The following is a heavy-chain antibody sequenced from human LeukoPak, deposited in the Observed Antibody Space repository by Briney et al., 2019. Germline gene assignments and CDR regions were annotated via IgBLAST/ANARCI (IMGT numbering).Heavy chain of an antibody. Sequence: GESLKISCKGSGYTFTNYWIAWVRQMPGKGLDWMGVIYPLDSDARYSPSFQGQVTISADKSISTVYLQWSTLKASDTAMYYCARSLGVYYYGMDVWGQGTTVTVSS. J-gene: IGHJ6*02. CDR3: ARSLGVYYYGMDV. CDR2: IYPLDSDA. V-gene: IGHV5-51*01. CDR1: GYTFTNYW.